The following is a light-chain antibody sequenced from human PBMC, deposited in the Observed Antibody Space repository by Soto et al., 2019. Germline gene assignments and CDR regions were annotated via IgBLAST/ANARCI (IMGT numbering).Light chain of an antibody. Sequence: LSIPVTHGQPASISFMSSQSLVHSYGNTYLSWLQQRPGQPSRLLIYKISMRFSGVPSRFSGSGSGQYFTFTISSLQPEDLAAYYSQQYNSHPLTFGLATTV. CDR2: KIS. V-gene: IGKV2-24*01. CDR3: QQYNSHPLT. J-gene: IGKJ1*01. CDR1: QSLVHSYGNTY.